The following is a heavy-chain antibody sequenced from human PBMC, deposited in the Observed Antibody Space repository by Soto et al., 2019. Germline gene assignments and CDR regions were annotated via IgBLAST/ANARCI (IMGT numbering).Heavy chain of an antibody. Sequence: PSETLSLTCTVSGDSFSSHSWSWIRQPPGRGLEWIGYIYYSGSTTYNPSLKSRLTMSIDTSKNQFSLRLTSVTAADTAIYYCAGDYASGSYRFDYWGQGTLVIVSS. CDR3: AGDYASGSYRFDY. CDR1: GDSFSSHS. V-gene: IGHV4-59*11. D-gene: IGHD3-10*01. CDR2: IYYSGST. J-gene: IGHJ4*02.